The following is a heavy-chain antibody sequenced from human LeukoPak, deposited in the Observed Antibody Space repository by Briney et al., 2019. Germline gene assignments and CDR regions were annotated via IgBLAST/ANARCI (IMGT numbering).Heavy chain of an antibody. J-gene: IGHJ5*02. CDR2: INHSGST. Sequence: SETLSLTCAVYGGCFSGYYWSWIRQPPGKGLEWIGEINHSGSTNYNPSLKSRVTISVDTSKNQFSLKLSSVTAADTAVYYCARSAGLWFGELSNWFDPWGQGTLVTVSS. D-gene: IGHD3-10*01. CDR3: ARSAGLWFGELSNWFDP. V-gene: IGHV4-34*01. CDR1: GGCFSGYY.